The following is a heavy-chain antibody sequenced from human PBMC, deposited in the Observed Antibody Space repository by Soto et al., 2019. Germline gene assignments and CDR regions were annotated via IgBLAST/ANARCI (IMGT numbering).Heavy chain of an antibody. CDR3: ARYGTRADW. Sequence: EVQLVESGGGFVQPGGSLRLSCAASGFTFRNYEMNWVRKAPGKGLEWVSYISSSGITTYYADFAAGRFTISRDNAKESLYLPLNRLRVEDTAVYYCARYGTRADWWGLGTQVTVSS. CDR2: ISSSGITT. CDR1: GFTFRNYE. J-gene: IGHJ4*02. D-gene: IGHD1-1*01. V-gene: IGHV3-48*03.